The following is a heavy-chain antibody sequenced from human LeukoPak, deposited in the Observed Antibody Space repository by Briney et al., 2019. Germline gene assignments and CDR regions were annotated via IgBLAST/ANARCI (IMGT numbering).Heavy chain of an antibody. Sequence: ASETLSLTCAVYGGSFSGYYWSWIRQPPGKGLEWIGEVNHSGSTNYNPSLKSRVTISVDTSKNQFSLKLSSVTAADTAVYYCARGNSYYYGSYYFDYWGQGTLVTVSS. CDR2: VNHSGST. CDR3: ARGNSYYYGSYYFDY. D-gene: IGHD3-10*01. CDR1: GGSFSGYY. J-gene: IGHJ4*02. V-gene: IGHV4-34*01.